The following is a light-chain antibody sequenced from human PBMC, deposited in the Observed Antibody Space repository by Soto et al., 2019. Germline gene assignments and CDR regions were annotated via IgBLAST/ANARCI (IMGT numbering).Light chain of an antibody. CDR2: GAS. Sequence: EIVMTQSPATLSVSPGERATLSCRASQGVSSNLAWYQQKPGQAPRLLIYGASTRSTGIAARFSGSGSGTEFTLTISTVQSEDFAVYYGQQYNNWPPYTFGHGTKLEIK. CDR1: QGVSSN. V-gene: IGKV3-15*01. CDR3: QQYNNWPPYT. J-gene: IGKJ2*01.